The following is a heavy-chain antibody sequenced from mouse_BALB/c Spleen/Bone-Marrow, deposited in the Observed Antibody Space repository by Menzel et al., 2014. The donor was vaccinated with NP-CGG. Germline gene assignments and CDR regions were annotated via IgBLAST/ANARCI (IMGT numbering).Heavy chain of an antibody. Sequence: VQLQQSGAELARPGASVKLSCKASGYTFTSYWMQWVKQRPGQGLEWIGAIYPGDGDTRYTQKFKGKATLTADKSSSTAYMQLSSLASEDSAFYCCARSEATMILAYWGQGTLVTVSA. CDR3: ARSEATMILAY. J-gene: IGHJ3*01. CDR1: GYTFTSYW. D-gene: IGHD2-4*01. V-gene: IGHV1-87*01. CDR2: IYPGDGDT.